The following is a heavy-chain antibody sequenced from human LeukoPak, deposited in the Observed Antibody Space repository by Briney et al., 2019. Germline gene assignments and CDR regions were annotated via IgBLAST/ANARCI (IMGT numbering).Heavy chain of an antibody. CDR3: ARGFVVVPAAIPLQLWWY. J-gene: IGHJ4*02. CDR2: INPNSGGT. D-gene: IGHD2-2*01. Sequence: ASVKVSCKASGYTFTGYYMHWVRQAPGQGLEWMGWINPNSGGTNYAQKFQGRVTMTRDTSISTAYTELSGLRSDDTAVYYCARGFVVVPAAIPLQLWWYWGQGTLVTVSS. V-gene: IGHV1-2*02. CDR1: GYTFTGYY.